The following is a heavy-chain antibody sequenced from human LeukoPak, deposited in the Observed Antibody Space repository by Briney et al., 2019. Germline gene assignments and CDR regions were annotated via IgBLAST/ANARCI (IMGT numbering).Heavy chain of an antibody. CDR2: IIPILGIA. CDR3: ARVRGARITIFGMVNHYYGMDV. D-gene: IGHD3-3*01. Sequence: ASVKVSCKASGGTFSSYAISWVRQAPGQGLEWMGRIIPILGIANYAQKFQGRVTITADKSTSTAYMELSSLRSEDTAVYYCARVRGARITIFGMVNHYYGMDVWGQGTTVTVSS. V-gene: IGHV1-69*04. J-gene: IGHJ6*02. CDR1: GGTFSSYA.